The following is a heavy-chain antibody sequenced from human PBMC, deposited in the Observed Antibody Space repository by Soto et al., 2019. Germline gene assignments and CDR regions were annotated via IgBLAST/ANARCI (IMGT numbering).Heavy chain of an antibody. CDR2: ISPGGDT. V-gene: IGHV4-4*09. CDR3: AKLSGNWHYSLDY. D-gene: IGHD3-10*01. J-gene: IGHJ4*01. Sequence: SETLSLTCTVSGGPFNRYFWTWIRQAPGKGLEWIGHISPGGDTDFNPSLKSRVTISADRSKSQISLKLISVITADTATYYCAKLSGNWHYSLDYWGQGILVTVSS. CDR1: GGPFNRYF.